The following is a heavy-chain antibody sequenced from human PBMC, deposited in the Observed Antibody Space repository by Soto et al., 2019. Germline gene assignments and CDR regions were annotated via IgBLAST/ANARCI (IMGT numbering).Heavy chain of an antibody. Sequence: PGGSLRLSCAASGFTFDNYAMNWVRQAPGKGLEWVAHISGSGGATKYADSVEGRFSISKDNSKNTLDLQMNDLAVEDTAFYYCARGVSAGVDYWGQGTLVTVSS. V-gene: IGHV3-23*01. CDR1: GFTFDNYA. CDR2: ISGSGGAT. D-gene: IGHD1-26*01. CDR3: ARGVSAGVDY. J-gene: IGHJ4*02.